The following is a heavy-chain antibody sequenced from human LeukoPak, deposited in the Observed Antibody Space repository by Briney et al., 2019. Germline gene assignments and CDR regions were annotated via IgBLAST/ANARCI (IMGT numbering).Heavy chain of an antibody. D-gene: IGHD3-3*01. V-gene: IGHV4-61*02. CDR2: IYTSGST. J-gene: IGHJ4*02. Sequence: PSETLSLTCTVSGGSISSGSYYWSWIRQPAGKGLEWIGRIYTSGSTNYNPSLKSRVTISVDTSKNQFSLKLSSVTAADTAVYYCAREKYYDFWSGYYWDPEPDYRGQGTLVTVSS. CDR3: AREKYYDFWSGYYWDPEPDY. CDR1: GGSISSGSYY.